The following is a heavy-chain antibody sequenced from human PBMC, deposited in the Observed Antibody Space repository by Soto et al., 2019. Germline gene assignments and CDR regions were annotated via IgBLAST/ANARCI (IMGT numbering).Heavy chain of an antibody. CDR2: IYYSGTT. CDR3: ARRTVTTPYYFDY. Sequence: QLQLQESGPGLVKPSETLSLTCTVSGGSISISSYYWDWIRQPPGKGLEWIGSIYYSGTTYYNPSLKSRLTISVDTSKDQFSLRLSSVTAADTAVYYCARRTVTTPYYFDYWGQGTLVTVSS. D-gene: IGHD4-17*01. V-gene: IGHV4-39*01. CDR1: GGSISISSYY. J-gene: IGHJ4*02.